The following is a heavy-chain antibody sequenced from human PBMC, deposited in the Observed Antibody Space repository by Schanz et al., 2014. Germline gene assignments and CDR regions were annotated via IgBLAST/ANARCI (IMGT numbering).Heavy chain of an antibody. J-gene: IGHJ3*01. CDR3: ARGREVVAKIFDV. V-gene: IGHV3-23*01. CDR2: IGGSGDST. Sequence: EVQLLESGGGLVQPGGSLRLSCSASGFTFSTYAMSWARQTPGKGLEWVSGIGGSGDSTHYADSVKGRFIISRDNAKNSLYLQMNSLRAEDTGVYYCARGREVVAKIFDVWGQGTILTVSS. D-gene: IGHD3-22*01. CDR1: GFTFSTYA.